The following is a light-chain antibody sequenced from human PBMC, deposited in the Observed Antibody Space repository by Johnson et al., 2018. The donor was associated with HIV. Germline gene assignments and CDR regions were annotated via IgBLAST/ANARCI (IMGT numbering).Light chain of an antibody. Sequence: QAVLTQPPSVSAAPGQKVTISCSGSSSNIGNNYVSWYQQLPGTAPKLLIYDNNKRPSGIPDQFSGSKSGTSATLGITGLQTGDAADYYCGTWDSSLSAYVFGTGTKVTVL. CDR2: DNN. J-gene: IGLJ1*01. V-gene: IGLV1-51*01. CDR3: GTWDSSLSAYV. CDR1: SSNIGNNY.